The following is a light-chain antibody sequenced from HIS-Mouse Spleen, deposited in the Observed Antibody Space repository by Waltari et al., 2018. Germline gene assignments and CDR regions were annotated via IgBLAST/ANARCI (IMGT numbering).Light chain of an antibody. CDR1: QGISSY. V-gene: IGKV1-9*01. J-gene: IGKJ1*01. CDR3: QQLNSYPPT. CDR2: AAS. Sequence: DIQLTQSPSFLSASVGDRVTITCRASQGISSYLAWYQQKPGKAPKLLTYAASNLQSGVPSRFSGSGSGTEFTLTISSLQPEDFATYYCQQLNSYPPTFGQGTKVEIK.